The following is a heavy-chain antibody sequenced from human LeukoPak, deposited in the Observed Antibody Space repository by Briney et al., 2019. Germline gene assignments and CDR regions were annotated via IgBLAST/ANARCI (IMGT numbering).Heavy chain of an antibody. J-gene: IGHJ6*03. V-gene: IGHV1-69*13. CDR3: ARDSGSYPYYYYYMDV. CDR2: IIPIFGTA. Sequence: GASVKLCCKASGGTFSSYAISWVRQAPGPGLEWMGGIIPIFGTANYAQKIQGRVTITADESTSTAYMELSSLRSEDTAVYYCARDSGSYPYYYYYMDVWGKGTTVTISS. CDR1: GGTFSSYA. D-gene: IGHD1-26*01.